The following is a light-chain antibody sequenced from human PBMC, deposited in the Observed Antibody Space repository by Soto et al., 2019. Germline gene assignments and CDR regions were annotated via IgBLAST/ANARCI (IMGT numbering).Light chain of an antibody. Sequence: EMVMTQSPATLSVSPGERATLSCRASQSVNNNLAWYQQRPGQVPRLLIYGASTRATGIPARFSGSGSGTEFTLTISSLQSEDLAVYYCQQYKDFPRAFGQETKVEIK. CDR3: QQYKDFPRA. V-gene: IGKV3-15*01. CDR1: QSVNNN. J-gene: IGKJ1*01. CDR2: GAS.